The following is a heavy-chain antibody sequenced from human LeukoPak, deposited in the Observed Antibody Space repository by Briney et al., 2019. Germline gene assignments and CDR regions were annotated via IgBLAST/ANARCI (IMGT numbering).Heavy chain of an antibody. CDR3: AARYYYDSGSYYRIKYYMGV. CDR2: INHSGRT. J-gene: IGHJ6*03. Sequence: TGGSLRLSCAASGFTFDDYGLSWVRQPPGKGLEWIGEINHSGRTNYNPSLKSRVTTSVDTSKNQFSLSLRSVTAADTAVYYCAARYYYDSGSYYRIKYYMGVWGKGTTVTVSS. V-gene: IGHV4-34*08. CDR1: GFTFDDYG. D-gene: IGHD3-10*01.